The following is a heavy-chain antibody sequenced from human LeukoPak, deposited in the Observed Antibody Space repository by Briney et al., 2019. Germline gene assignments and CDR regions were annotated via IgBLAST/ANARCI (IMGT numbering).Heavy chain of an antibody. CDR1: GGPFSGYY. V-gene: IGHV4-34*01. CDR3: ARVNTDDSSGLDY. CDR2: INHSGST. D-gene: IGHD3-22*01. Sequence: PSETLSLTCAVYGGPFSGYYWSWIRQPPGKGLEWIGEINHSGSTNYNPSLKSRVTISVDTSKNQFSLKLSSVTAADTAVYYCARVNTDDSSGLDYWGQGTLVTVSS. J-gene: IGHJ4*02.